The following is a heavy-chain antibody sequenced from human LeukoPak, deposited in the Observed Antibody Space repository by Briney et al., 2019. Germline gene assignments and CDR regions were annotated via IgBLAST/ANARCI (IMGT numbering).Heavy chain of an antibody. Sequence: SETLSLTCTVSGGSISSYYCSWIRQPPGKGLEWIGYIYYSGSTNYNPSLKSRVTISVDTSKNQFSLKLSSVTAADTAVYYCARHGGYADWFDPWGQGTLVTVSS. J-gene: IGHJ5*02. V-gene: IGHV4-59*08. CDR3: ARHGGYADWFDP. D-gene: IGHD5-12*01. CDR1: GGSISSYY. CDR2: IYYSGST.